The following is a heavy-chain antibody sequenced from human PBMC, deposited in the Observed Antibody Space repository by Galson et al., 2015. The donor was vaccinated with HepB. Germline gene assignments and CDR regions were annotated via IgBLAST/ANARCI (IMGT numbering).Heavy chain of an antibody. J-gene: IGHJ3*02. D-gene: IGHD6-19*01. V-gene: IGHV3-66*01. Sequence: SLRLSCAASGFSVSSNYMHWVRQAPGQGLAWVSLLHSAGSPSYADSVKGRFTISKDNSKNTLFLQMNSLRAEDTAVYYCASPFGIAVSTVLDAFDMWGQGTMVTVSS. CDR2: LHSAGSP. CDR1: GFSVSSNY. CDR3: ASPFGIAVSTVLDAFDM.